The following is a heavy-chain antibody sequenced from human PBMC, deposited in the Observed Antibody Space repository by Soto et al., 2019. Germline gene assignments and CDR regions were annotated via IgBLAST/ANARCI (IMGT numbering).Heavy chain of an antibody. CDR2: IFYTGTT. CDR3: ARLVVVAPVANV. Sequence: SETLSLTCSVSGGSISYNSYDWGWIRQLPGKGLEWIGGIFYTGTTYYSPSLKDRVTMSMDTSKNSFSVNLTSVTAADTAVYFCARLVVVAPVANVWGQGTLVTVSS. D-gene: IGHD2-2*01. J-gene: IGHJ4*02. CDR1: GGSISYNSYD. V-gene: IGHV4-39*02.